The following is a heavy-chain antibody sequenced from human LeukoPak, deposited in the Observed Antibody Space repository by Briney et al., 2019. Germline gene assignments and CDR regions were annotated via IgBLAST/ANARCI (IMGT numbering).Heavy chain of an antibody. Sequence: GGSLRLSCAASGFTFSSYGMHWVRQAPGKGLEWVAVISYDGSNKYYAHSVKGRFTISRDNSKNTLYLQMNSLRAEDTAVYYCAKGPVLRWYGYPNGGAFDIWGQGTMVTVSS. CDR2: ISYDGSNK. V-gene: IGHV3-30*18. D-gene: IGHD3-10*01. CDR3: AKGPVLRWYGYPNGGAFDI. CDR1: GFTFSSYG. J-gene: IGHJ3*02.